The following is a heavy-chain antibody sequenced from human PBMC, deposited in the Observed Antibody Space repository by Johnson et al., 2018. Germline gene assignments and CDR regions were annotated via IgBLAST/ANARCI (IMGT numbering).Heavy chain of an antibody. CDR3: ARDLGVSYGFDI. CDR2: ISSSSSTI. D-gene: IGHD3-16*01. Sequence: VQLVESGGGLVQPGGSLRLSCAASGFTFSSYSMNWVRQAPGKGLEWVSYISSSSSTIYYADSVKGRFTISRDKAKNSLYLQMNSLRAEDTAVDYCARDLGVSYGFDIWGQGTMVTVSS. CDR1: GFTFSSYS. J-gene: IGHJ3*02. V-gene: IGHV3-48*01.